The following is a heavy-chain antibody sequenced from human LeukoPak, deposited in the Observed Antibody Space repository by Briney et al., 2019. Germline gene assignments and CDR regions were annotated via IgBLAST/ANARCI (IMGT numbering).Heavy chain of an antibody. CDR3: ARDKGTAMKDI. CDR1: GGSISSGGYY. J-gene: IGHJ3*02. Sequence: SETLSLTCTVSGGSISSGGYYWSWIRQHPGKGLEWIGYIYYSGSTYYNPSLKSRVTISVGTSKNQFSLKLSSVTAADTAVYYCARDKGTAMKDIWGQGTMVTVSS. V-gene: IGHV4-31*03. D-gene: IGHD5-18*01. CDR2: IYYSGST.